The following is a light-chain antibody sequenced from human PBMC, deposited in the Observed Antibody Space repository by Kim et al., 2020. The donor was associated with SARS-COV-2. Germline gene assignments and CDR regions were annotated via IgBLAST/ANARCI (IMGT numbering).Light chain of an antibody. CDR1: QSIHNY. CDR3: KQSYSTPLT. V-gene: IGKV1-39*01. CDR2: TAS. Sequence: SSVGYRVMITCRASQSIHNYLSWYQQKPGKAPYLLIYTASSLHSCVPLRFSSSGSGTDFTLTISSLQPEDFATYYCKQSYSTPLTFGGGTKVDIK. J-gene: IGKJ4*01.